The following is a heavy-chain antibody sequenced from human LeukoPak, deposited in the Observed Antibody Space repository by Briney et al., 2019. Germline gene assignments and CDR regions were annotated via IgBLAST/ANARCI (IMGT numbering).Heavy chain of an antibody. J-gene: IGHJ6*03. Sequence: SETLSLTCTVSGGSTSSSYWSWIRQAPGKGLEWIGWIHYIGSTNYNPSLKSRVTMSVDTSNSQFSLKLTSVTAADTAVYYCASKGKLHSSYYYLDVWGIGTTVTVSS. CDR1: GGSTSSSY. V-gene: IGHV4-59*01. D-gene: IGHD1-7*01. CDR2: IHYIGST. CDR3: ASKGKLHSSYYYLDV.